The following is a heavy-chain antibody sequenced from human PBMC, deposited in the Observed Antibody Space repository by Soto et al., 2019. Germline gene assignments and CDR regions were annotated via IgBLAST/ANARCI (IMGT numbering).Heavy chain of an antibody. Sequence: GESLKISCQTSGFSFTSHWIGWVRQMPGKGLEWMGIIYPYDSDTRYSPSFQGQVTISADKSIGTAYLQWSSLKASDTAIYFCARQAYDTSGYRYFDFWGQGTLVTVSS. V-gene: IGHV5-51*01. CDR1: GFSFTSHW. J-gene: IGHJ4*02. CDR3: ARQAYDTSGYRYFDF. CDR2: IYPYDSDT. D-gene: IGHD3-22*01.